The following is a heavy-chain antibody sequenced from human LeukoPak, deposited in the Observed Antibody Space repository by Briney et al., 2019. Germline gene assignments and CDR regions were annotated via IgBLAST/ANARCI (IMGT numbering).Heavy chain of an antibody. CDR3: ARDFDY. CDR2: ISGSGGST. CDR1: RFTFSSYA. J-gene: IGHJ4*02. Sequence: GGSLRLSCAASRFTFSSYAMSCGPHAPGKGLEWVSAISGSGGSTYYTDSVKGRFTISKDKSKNTLYLQMNSLRAEDTAVYYCARDFDYWGQGTLVTVSS. V-gene: IGHV3-23*01.